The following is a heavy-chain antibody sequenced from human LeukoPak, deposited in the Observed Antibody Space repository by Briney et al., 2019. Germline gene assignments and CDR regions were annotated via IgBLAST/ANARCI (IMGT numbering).Heavy chain of an antibody. CDR1: RFIFSSSG. D-gene: IGHD3-9*01. CDR2: IRYDGSNK. CDR3: AKNLPSEYDILTGGAFDI. V-gene: IGHV3-30*02. Sequence: GSLRLSCAASRFIFSSSGMHWVCQAPGKGLEWVAFIRYDGSNKYYADSVKGRFTISRDNSKNTLYLQMNSLRAEDTAVYYCAKNLPSEYDILTGGAFDIWGQGTMVTVSS. J-gene: IGHJ3*02.